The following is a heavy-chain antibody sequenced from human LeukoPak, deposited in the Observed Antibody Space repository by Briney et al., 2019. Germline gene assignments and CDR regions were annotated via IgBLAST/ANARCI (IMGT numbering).Heavy chain of an antibody. D-gene: IGHD3-9*01. V-gene: IGHV4-39*01. J-gene: IGHJ4*02. Sequence: PSDTLSLTCTVSGASISSTSYYWGWIRQPPGKGLEWIGSTYYRGTTYYNPSLKSRVTISVDTSKNQFSLKLSSVTAADTAVYYCVRLSVFRYFDWSQLLDYWGQGTLVTVSS. CDR1: GASISSTSYY. CDR3: VRLSVFRYFDWSQLLDY. CDR2: TYYRGTT.